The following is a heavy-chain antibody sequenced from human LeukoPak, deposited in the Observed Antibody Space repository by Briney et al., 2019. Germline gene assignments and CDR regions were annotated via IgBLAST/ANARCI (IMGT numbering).Heavy chain of an antibody. CDR2: ISYDGSSK. D-gene: IGHD3-3*01. J-gene: IGHJ3*02. CDR3: ARTYDFGRGPPGDAFDN. CDR1: GFTFSSYA. V-gene: IGHV3-30-3*01. Sequence: GGSLRLSCAASGFTFSSYAMDWVRQAPGKGLEWVAVISYDGSSKYYADSVKGRFTISRDDAKDSVFLQMNSLRVDDTAVYYCARTYDFGRGPPGDAFDNWGQGTLVTVPS.